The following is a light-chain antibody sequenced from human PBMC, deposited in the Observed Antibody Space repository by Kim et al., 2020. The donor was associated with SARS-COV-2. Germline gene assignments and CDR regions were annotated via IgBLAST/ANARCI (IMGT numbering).Light chain of an antibody. V-gene: IGKV1-17*01. CDR3: LQHNTYPIT. CDR2: GAS. CDR1: QNIRSY. Sequence: ASVGDRVTIPCRASQNIRSYLGWYQQNPGRAPKRLIYGASSLQSGVPSRFSGSGSGTEFTLTISSLQPEDFATYFCLQHNTYPITFGQGTRLEIK. J-gene: IGKJ5*01.